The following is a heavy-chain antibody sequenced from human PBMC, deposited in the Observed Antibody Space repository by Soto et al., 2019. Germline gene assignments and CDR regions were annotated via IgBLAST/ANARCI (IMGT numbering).Heavy chain of an antibody. Sequence: QVQLQESGPGLVKPSGILSLTCDVSGASISSVYWWSWVRQSPGKGLEWIGEISQRGSAYYRPSLNSRVTMSLDTSKNQFSLRLTSVTAADTAVYYCARYSALSGTYYFDYWGQGTLVTVSS. J-gene: IGHJ4*02. D-gene: IGHD6-13*01. CDR3: ARYSALSGTYYFDY. V-gene: IGHV4-4*02. CDR2: ISQRGSA. CDR1: GASISSVYW.